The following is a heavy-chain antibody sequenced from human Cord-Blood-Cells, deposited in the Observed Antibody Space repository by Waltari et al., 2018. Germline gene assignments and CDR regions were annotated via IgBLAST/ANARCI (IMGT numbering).Heavy chain of an antibody. CDR2: IIGSGGST. CDR3: AKDRVGAFDY. Sequence: EVQLLESGGGLVPPGGSLRLSCAASGFTFSRYALSWVCQAPGKGLEWVSAIIGSGGSTYYADSVKGRFTISRDNSKNTLYLQMNSLRAEDTAVYYCAKDRVGAFDYWGQGTLVTVS. CDR1: GFTFSRYA. D-gene: IGHD1-26*01. V-gene: IGHV3-23*01. J-gene: IGHJ4*02.